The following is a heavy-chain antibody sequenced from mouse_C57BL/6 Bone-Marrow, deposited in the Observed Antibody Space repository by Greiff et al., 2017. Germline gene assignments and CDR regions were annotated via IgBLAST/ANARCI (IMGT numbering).Heavy chain of an antibody. Sequence: EVQLQQSGPELVKPGASVKISCKASGYTFTDYYMNWVKQSHGKSLEWIGDINPNNGGTSYNQKFKGKATLTVDKSSSTAYMELRSLTSEASAVYYCARDYYYGSSPFAYWGQGTLVTVSA. V-gene: IGHV1-26*01. CDR2: INPNNGGT. J-gene: IGHJ3*01. D-gene: IGHD1-1*01. CDR1: GYTFTDYY. CDR3: ARDYYYGSSPFAY.